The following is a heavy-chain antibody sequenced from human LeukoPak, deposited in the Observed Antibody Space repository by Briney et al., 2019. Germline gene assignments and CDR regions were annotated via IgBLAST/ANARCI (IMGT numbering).Heavy chain of an antibody. Sequence: SQTLSLTCAVSGGSISSGGYSWSWIRQPPGKGLGWIGYIYHSGSTYYNPSLKSRVTISVDRSKNQFSLKLSSVTAADTAVYYCARVYSYGKYNWFDPWGQGTLVTVSS. J-gene: IGHJ5*02. V-gene: IGHV4-30-2*01. D-gene: IGHD5-18*01. CDR2: IYHSGST. CDR1: GGSISSGGYS. CDR3: ARVYSYGKYNWFDP.